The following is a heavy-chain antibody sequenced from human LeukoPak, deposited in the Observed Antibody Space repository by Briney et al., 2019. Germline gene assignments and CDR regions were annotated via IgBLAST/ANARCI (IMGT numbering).Heavy chain of an antibody. V-gene: IGHV3-7*01. CDR3: AREFLEQQPNRGFDP. J-gene: IGHJ5*02. CDR2: IKQDGSDI. Sequence: GGSLRLSCAASGFNFNSYWMSWVRQAPGKGLECVANIKQDGSDIYFVDSVKGRFTISRDNAKNSLYLQMNSLRGEDTAVYYCAREFLEQQPNRGFDPWGQGTLVTVSS. D-gene: IGHD6-13*01. CDR1: GFNFNSYW.